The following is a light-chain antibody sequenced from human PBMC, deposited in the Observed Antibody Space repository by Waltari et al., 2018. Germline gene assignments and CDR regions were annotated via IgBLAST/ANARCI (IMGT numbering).Light chain of an antibody. V-gene: IGKV3-15*01. CDR1: QSISTN. CDR3: QQYNNWPRT. J-gene: IGKJ1*01. CDR2: GAS. Sequence: EKVMTQSPATLSVSPGERATLSCRASQSISTNLAWYQQNPGQAPRLLIYGASTRATGIPARFSGSGSGTEFTLSIRSLQSEDFAIYYCQQYNNWPRTFGQGTKVEIK.